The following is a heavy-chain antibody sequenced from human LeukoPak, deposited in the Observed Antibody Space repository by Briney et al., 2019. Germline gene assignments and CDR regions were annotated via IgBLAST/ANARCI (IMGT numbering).Heavy chain of an antibody. V-gene: IGHV3-53*01. CDR3: AREPRTSTVTTIGY. Sequence: GGSLRLSCAASGFTVSSNYMSWVRQAPGKGLEWVSIIYSGGRTYYADSVKGRFTISRDNSKNTLYLQMNGLRAEDTAVYYCAREPRTSTVTTIGYWGQGTLVTVS. CDR1: GFTVSSNY. D-gene: IGHD4-17*01. J-gene: IGHJ4*02. CDR2: IYSGGRT.